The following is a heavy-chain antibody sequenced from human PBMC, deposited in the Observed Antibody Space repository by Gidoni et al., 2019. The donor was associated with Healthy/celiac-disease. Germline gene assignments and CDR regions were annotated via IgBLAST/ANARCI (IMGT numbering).Heavy chain of an antibody. D-gene: IGHD3-22*01. CDR1: GFTFSSYA. CDR3: AREGSLVVVDAYSTTGFDY. Sequence: QVQLVESGGGVVQPGRSLRLSCAASGFTFSSYAIHWVRQAPGKGLEWVAVISYDGSNKYYADSVKGRFTISRDNSKNTLYLQMNSLRAEDTAVYYCAREGSLVVVDAYSTTGFDYWGQGTLVTVSS. CDR2: ISYDGSNK. V-gene: IGHV3-30-3*01. J-gene: IGHJ4*02.